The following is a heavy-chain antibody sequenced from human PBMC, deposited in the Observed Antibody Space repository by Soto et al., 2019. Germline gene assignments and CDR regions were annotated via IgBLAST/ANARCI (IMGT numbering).Heavy chain of an antibody. CDR3: ARGRGGGIPPYYYHYYGMDV. CDR2: INHSGST. V-gene: IGHV4-34*01. CDR1: GGSFSGYY. Sequence: SSETLSLTCAVYGGSFSGYYWSWIRQPPGKGLEWIGEINHSGSTNYNPSLKSRVTISVDTSKNQFSLKLSSVTAADTAVYYCARGRGGGIPPYYYHYYGMDVWGQGTTVTVSS. D-gene: IGHD2-15*01. J-gene: IGHJ6*02.